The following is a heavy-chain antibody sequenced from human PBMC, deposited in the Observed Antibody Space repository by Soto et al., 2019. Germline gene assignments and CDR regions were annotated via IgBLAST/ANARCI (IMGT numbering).Heavy chain of an antibody. Sequence: QVQLVQSGAEVKKPGSSVKVSCKASGGTFSSYAISWVRQAPGQGLEWMGGIIPIFGTANYAQKFQRRITITADESTSTAYIGMSSLRSEDTAVYYCASDRIVAATSSYYYYGRDVWGQGTTVTVSS. CDR1: GGTFSSYA. J-gene: IGHJ6*02. V-gene: IGHV1-69*12. CDR3: ASDRIVAATSSYYYYGRDV. CDR2: IIPIFGTA. D-gene: IGHD6-13*01.